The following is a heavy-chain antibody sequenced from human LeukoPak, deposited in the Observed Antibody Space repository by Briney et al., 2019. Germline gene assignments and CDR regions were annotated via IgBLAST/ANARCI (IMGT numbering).Heavy chain of an antibody. D-gene: IGHD2-21*02. CDR2: INPNSGDT. CDR3: ARDYCGGDCFPDY. CDR1: GGTFSSYA. Sequence: ASVKVSCKASGGTFSSYAISWVRQAPGQGLEWMGGINPNSGDTNYAQKFQGRVTMTRDTSISTAYMELSRLRSDDTAVYYCARDYCGGDCFPDYWGQGPLVTVSS. J-gene: IGHJ4*02. V-gene: IGHV1-2*02.